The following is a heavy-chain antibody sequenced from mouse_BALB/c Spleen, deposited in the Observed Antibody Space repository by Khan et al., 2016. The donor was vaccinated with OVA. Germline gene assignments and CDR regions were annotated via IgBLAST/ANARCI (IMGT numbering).Heavy chain of an antibody. D-gene: IGHD2-14*01. CDR3: ASPYYGCDAAY. V-gene: IGHV9-1*02. J-gene: IGHJ3*01. CDR2: IKTYTGEP. CDR1: GYTFTNYG. Sequence: QIQLVQSGPELKKPGETVKISCKASGYTFTNYGMNWVKQAPGKGLKWMGWIKTYTGEPTYAEDFKGRFAFSLETSASTAYLQINNLKNEDMATYFCASPYYGCDAAYWGQGTMVTVSA.